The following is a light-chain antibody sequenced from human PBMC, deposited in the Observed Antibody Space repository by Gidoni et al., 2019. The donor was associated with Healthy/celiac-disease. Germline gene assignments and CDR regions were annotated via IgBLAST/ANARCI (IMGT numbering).Light chain of an antibody. Sequence: AIRITQSPSSLSASTGDRVTITCRASQGISSYLAWYQQKPGKAPKLLIYAASTLQSGVPSRFSGSGSGTDFTLTISCLQSEDFATYYCQQYYSYLITFXPXTKVDIK. CDR2: AAS. CDR3: QQYYSYLIT. J-gene: IGKJ3*01. CDR1: QGISSY. V-gene: IGKV1-8*01.